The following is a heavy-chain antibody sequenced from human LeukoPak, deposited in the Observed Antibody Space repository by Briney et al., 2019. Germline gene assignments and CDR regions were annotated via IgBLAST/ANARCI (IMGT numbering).Heavy chain of an antibody. CDR3: AGIFYGSGSDLDY. D-gene: IGHD3-10*01. Sequence: GGSLRLSCAASGFTFSSYSMNWVRQAPGKGLEWVSYISSSSSTIYYADSVKGRFTISRDNAKNSLYLQMNSLRAEDTAVYYCAGIFYGSGSDLDYWGQGTLVTVSS. CDR1: GFTFSSYS. V-gene: IGHV3-48*01. CDR2: ISSSSSTI. J-gene: IGHJ4*02.